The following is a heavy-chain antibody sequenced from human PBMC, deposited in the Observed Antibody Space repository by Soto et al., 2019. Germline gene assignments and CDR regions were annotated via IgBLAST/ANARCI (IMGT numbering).Heavy chain of an antibody. CDR3: ARDSGYSEPYQGY. Sequence: SLRLSCAASGFNFSSYSMNWVRQAPGKGLEWVSSISSSSSYIYYADSVKGRFTISRDNAKNSLYLQMNSLRAEDTAVYYCARDSGYSEPYQGYWGQGTLVTVSS. V-gene: IGHV3-21*01. D-gene: IGHD3-22*01. CDR1: GFNFSSYS. CDR2: ISSSSSYI. J-gene: IGHJ4*02.